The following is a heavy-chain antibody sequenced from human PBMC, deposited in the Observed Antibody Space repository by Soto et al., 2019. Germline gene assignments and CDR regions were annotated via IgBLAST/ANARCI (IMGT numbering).Heavy chain of an antibody. CDR3: AKEGPITNWYFNY. CDR1: GFTVSNYG. J-gene: IGHJ4*02. Sequence: QVQLGESWGGGVQPGRCLRLSWAASGFTVSNYGMHLVRQAPGKGLEWVIVISYDGNVAYYADSVKGRFTISRENSKHTLYLQMNSLRTEDTAMYYCAKEGPITNWYFNYWGQGTLVTVSS. CDR2: ISYDGNVA. D-gene: IGHD1-1*01. V-gene: IGHV3-30*18.